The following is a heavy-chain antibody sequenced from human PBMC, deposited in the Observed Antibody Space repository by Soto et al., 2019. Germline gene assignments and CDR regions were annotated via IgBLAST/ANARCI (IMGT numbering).Heavy chain of an antibody. CDR2: IKQDGSEK. D-gene: IGHD4-17*01. V-gene: IGHV3-7*01. Sequence: PGGSLRLSCAASGFTFSSYWMSWVRQAPGKGLEWVANIKQDGSEKYYVDSVKGRFTISRDNAKNSLYLQMNSLRAEDTAVYYCARDGGGGDYVYYYYYMDVWGKGTTVTVSS. CDR3: ARDGGGGDYVYYYYYMDV. CDR1: GFTFSSYW. J-gene: IGHJ6*03.